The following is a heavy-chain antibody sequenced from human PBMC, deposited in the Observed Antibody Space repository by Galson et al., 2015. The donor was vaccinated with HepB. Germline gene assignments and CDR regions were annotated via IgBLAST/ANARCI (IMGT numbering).Heavy chain of an antibody. D-gene: IGHD5-12*01. CDR1: GFTFSSYA. J-gene: IGHJ4*02. CDR2: ISYDGSNK. V-gene: IGHV3-30-3*01. Sequence: SLRLSCAASGFTFSSYAMHWVRQAPGKGLEWVAVISYDGSNKYYADSVKGRFTISRDNSKNTLYLQMNSLRAEDTAVYYCARDFLVSSSGYALETFDYWGQGTLVTVSS. CDR3: ARDFLVSSSGYALETFDY.